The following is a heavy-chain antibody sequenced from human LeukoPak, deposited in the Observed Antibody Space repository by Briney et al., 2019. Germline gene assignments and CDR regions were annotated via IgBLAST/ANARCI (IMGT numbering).Heavy chain of an antibody. CDR3: AKEGYDSSGYCFDY. Sequence: GGSLRLSCAASGFTFSSYGMHWVRQAPGKGLEWVAFIRYDGSNKYYADSVKGRFTISRDNSKNTLYLQMNSLRAEDTAVYYCAKEGYDSSGYCFDYWGQGTLVTVST. J-gene: IGHJ4*02. D-gene: IGHD3-22*01. CDR2: IRYDGSNK. CDR1: GFTFSSYG. V-gene: IGHV3-30*02.